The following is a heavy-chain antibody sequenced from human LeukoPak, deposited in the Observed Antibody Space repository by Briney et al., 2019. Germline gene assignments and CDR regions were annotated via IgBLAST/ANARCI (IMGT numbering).Heavy chain of an antibody. CDR1: GYTFTSYD. J-gene: IGHJ6*02. CDR3: ARVRFGELYGYYGMDV. V-gene: IGHV1-8*01. D-gene: IGHD3-10*01. CDR2: MNPNSGNT. Sequence: ASVKVSCKASGYTFTSYDINWERQATGQGLEWMGWMNPNSGNTGYAQKFQGRVTMTRNTSISTAYKELSSLRSEDTAVYYCARVRFGELYGYYGMDVWGQGTTVTVSS.